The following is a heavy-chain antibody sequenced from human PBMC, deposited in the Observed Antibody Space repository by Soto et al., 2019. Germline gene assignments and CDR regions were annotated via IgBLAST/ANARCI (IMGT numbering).Heavy chain of an antibody. CDR2: INHSGST. V-gene: IGHV4-34*01. CDR1: CGSFIGYY. D-gene: IGHD3-3*01. CDR3: ARGSPYYDFWSGYLHHYYYGMDV. Sequence: SETLSLTCAFYCGSFIGYYWSWIRQPPGKGLEWIGEINHSGSTNYNPSLKSRVTISVDTSKNQFSLKLSSVTAADTAVYYCARGSPYYDFWSGYLHHYYYGMDVWGQGTTVTVSS. J-gene: IGHJ6*02.